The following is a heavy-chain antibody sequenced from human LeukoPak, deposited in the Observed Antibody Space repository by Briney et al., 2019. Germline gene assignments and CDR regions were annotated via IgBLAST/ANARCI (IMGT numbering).Heavy chain of an antibody. CDR2: IYSSGST. D-gene: IGHD4-17*01. J-gene: IGHJ4*02. V-gene: IGHV4-39*01. CDR3: ASPALDYGDYRNFDY. CDR1: GGSISSSSYY. Sequence: PSETLSLTCTVSGGSISSSSYYWGWVRQPPGNGLEGIGSIYSSGSTYYNPSLKSRVTISVYTSKTQFSLRLSSVTAADRAVYYCASPALDYGDYRNFDYWGQGTLVTVSS.